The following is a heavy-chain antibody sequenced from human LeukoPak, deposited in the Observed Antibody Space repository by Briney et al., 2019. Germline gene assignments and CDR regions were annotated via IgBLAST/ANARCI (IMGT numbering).Heavy chain of an antibody. Sequence: GGSLRLSCAVSGFTFTNYWMNWVRQAPGKGLEWVASIKQNGGEKSYVDSVKGRFTVSRDNAKNSLYLQMSSLRAEDTAVYYCARDGTAAGLYFDLWGQGTLVTVSS. D-gene: IGHD6-13*01. CDR1: GFTFTNYW. CDR2: IKQNGGEK. V-gene: IGHV3-7*01. J-gene: IGHJ4*01. CDR3: ARDGTAAGLYFDL.